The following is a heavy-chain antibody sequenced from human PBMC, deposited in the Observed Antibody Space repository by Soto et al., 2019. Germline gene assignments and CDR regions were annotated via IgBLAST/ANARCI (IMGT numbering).Heavy chain of an antibody. CDR3: AKVDAYSYRTDH. J-gene: IGHJ4*02. Sequence: EVHLLESGGGLVQPGGSLRLSCAASGFTFSNSAMTWVRQALGKGPEWVSSIGRTNNTHYAGSVKGRFAISRDNSQNTLYLHRHILPAEDTAVYFWAKVDAYSYRTDHWGQGTLVTVSS. CDR1: GFTFSNSA. CDR2: IGRTNNT. V-gene: IGHV3-23*01. D-gene: IGHD3-16*02.